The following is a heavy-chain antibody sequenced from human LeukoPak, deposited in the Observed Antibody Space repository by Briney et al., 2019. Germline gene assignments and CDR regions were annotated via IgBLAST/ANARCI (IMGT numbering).Heavy chain of an antibody. V-gene: IGHV3-30*18. J-gene: IGHJ4*02. CDR2: ISYDGSNK. CDR1: GFTFSSYG. D-gene: IGHD3-22*01. Sequence: GGSLRLSCAASGFTFSSYGMHWVRQAPGKGLEWVAVISYDGSNKYYADSVKGRFTISGDNSKNTLYLQMNSLRAEDTAVYYCAKDPSPYYYDSSGYYSDYWGQGTLVTVSS. CDR3: AKDPSPYYYDSSGYYSDY.